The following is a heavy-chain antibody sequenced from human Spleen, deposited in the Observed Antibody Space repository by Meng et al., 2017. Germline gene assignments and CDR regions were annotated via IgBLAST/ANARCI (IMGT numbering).Heavy chain of an antibody. J-gene: IGHJ4*02. V-gene: IGHV3-48*03. CDR2: IGRRAIEI. CDR3: AKHPY. CDR1: GSTFSSFD. Sequence: GESLKISCAASGSTFSSFDMQWVRQAPGKGLEWVSYIGRRAIEIHYADSVKGRFTISRDNSKNTLYLQMNSLRAEDTAVYYCAKHPYWGQGTLVTVSS.